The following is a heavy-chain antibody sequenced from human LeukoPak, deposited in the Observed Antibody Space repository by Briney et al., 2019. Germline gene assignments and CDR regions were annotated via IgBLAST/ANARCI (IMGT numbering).Heavy chain of an antibody. J-gene: IGHJ4*02. CDR3: ARGSAAAGKGYFDY. D-gene: IGHD6-13*01. CDR1: GDSVSSNSAA. Sequence: SQTLSLTCAISGDSVSSNSAAWNWIRQSLSRGLEWLGRTYYRSKWYNDYAVSVKSRIAINPDTSKNQFSLQLNSVTPEDTAVYYCARGSAAAGKGYFDYWGQGTPVTVSS. V-gene: IGHV6-1*01. CDR2: TYYRSKWYN.